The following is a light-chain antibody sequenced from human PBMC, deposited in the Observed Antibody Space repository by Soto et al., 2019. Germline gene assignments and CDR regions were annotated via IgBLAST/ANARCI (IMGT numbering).Light chain of an antibody. CDR1: NIGTKS. Sequence: YELTQPSSLSVAPGQTARIPCGGDNIGTKSVHWYRQRPGQAPVLVVYDDASRPSGTPDRVSGSNSGNTATLTISRVEAGDEADYYCQVWDSDSEHYVFGGGTKVTVL. CDR3: QVWDSDSEHYV. V-gene: IGLV3-21*02. J-gene: IGLJ1*01. CDR2: DDA.